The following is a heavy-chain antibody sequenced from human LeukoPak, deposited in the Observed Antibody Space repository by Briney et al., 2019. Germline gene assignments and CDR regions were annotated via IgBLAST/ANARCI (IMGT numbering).Heavy chain of an antibody. J-gene: IGHJ4*02. CDR2: ISGNGINT. V-gene: IGHV3-23*01. CDR3: ARGVSD. D-gene: IGHD3-16*01. CDR1: GFTFNIYA. Sequence: PGGSLRLSCATSGFTFNIYAMNRVRQAPGKGLEWVSIISGNGINTYYADSVKGRFTISRDDSKNTLYLQMNSLRADDTAIYYCARGVSDWGRGTLVTVAS.